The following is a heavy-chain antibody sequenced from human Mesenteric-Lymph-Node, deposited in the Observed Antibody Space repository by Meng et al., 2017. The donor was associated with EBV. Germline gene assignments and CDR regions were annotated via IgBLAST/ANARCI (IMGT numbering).Heavy chain of an antibody. CDR1: GFIFSDYS. D-gene: IGHD3-22*01. CDR3: ASPDSYDTSGFDY. J-gene: IGHJ4*02. CDR2: ISNSGSTI. V-gene: IGHV3-11*01. Sequence: QVQLVESGGXXVKPGXSLRLSCAASGFIFSDYSMSWIRQAPGKGLEWVSYISNSGSTIYYADSVKGRFIISRDNAKNSLFLQMNSLRAEDTAEYYCASPDSYDTSGFDYRGQGTLVTISS.